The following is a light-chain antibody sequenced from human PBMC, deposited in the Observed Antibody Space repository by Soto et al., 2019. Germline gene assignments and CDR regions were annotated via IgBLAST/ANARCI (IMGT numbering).Light chain of an antibody. CDR3: SSYGGNNNYV. CDR1: SSDVGGYNY. Sequence: QSALTQPPSASGSPGQSVTISCTGTSSDVGGYNYVSWYQQHPGKVPKLMIYEVSKRPSGVPDRFSGSKSGKTASLTVSGLQAEDEADYYCSSYGGNNNYVFGTGTKATVL. V-gene: IGLV2-8*01. CDR2: EVS. J-gene: IGLJ1*01.